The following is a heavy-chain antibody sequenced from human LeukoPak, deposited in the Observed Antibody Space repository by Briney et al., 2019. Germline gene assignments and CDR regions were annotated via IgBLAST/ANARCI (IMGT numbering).Heavy chain of an antibody. D-gene: IGHD3-10*01. CDR3: AREDTMVRGIIGDY. V-gene: IGHV1-2*02. J-gene: IGHJ4*02. Sequence: ASVKVSCKASGYTFIDYYIYWLRQAPGQGLEWMGWINPKNGETLYAQKFQGRVTMTGDTSITTAHMELSRLRSDDTAVYYCAREDTMVRGIIGDYWGQGTLVTVSS. CDR1: GYTFIDYY. CDR2: INPKNGET.